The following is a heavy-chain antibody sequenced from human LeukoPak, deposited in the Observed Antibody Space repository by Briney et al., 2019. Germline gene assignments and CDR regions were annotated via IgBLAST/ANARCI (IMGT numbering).Heavy chain of an antibody. J-gene: IGHJ4*02. Sequence: SGPTLVNPTPTLTLTCTVSGLSRSTNGLGVGWIRQSPGKALEWLALIHCNDFKRYRPSLRSRLPITNYDYENQVVQTISNVDPVDTATYFCARHVAGGFDDWGEGTQVTVSS. CDR3: ARHVAGGFDD. V-gene: IGHV2-5*01. CDR1: GLSRSTNGLG. D-gene: IGHD2-15*01. CDR2: IHCNDFK.